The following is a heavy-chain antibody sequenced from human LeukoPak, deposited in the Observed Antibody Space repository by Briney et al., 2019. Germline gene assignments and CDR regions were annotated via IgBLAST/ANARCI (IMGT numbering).Heavy chain of an antibody. Sequence: QSGGSLRLSCAASGFTFSTSWMNWVRRAPGKGLEWVALIKQHGSEIYYADSVKGRFTISRDDAASSLYLQMHSLRAEDTAVYYCAADRGTYWGQGTLVTVFS. V-gene: IGHV3-7*01. CDR2: IKQHGSEI. CDR3: AADRGTY. D-gene: IGHD3-10*01. J-gene: IGHJ4*02. CDR1: GFTFSTSW.